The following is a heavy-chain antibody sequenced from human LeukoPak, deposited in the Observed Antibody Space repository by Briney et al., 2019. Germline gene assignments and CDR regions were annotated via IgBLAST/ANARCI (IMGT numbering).Heavy chain of an antibody. CDR3: ARPYYDYVWGSYVT. CDR2: IYYSGST. J-gene: IGHJ5*02. D-gene: IGHD3-16*01. CDR1: GGSISSYY. Sequence: SETLSLTCTVSGGSISSYYWSWIRQPPGKGLKWIGNIYYSGSTNYNPSLKSRVTISVDTSKNQFSLKLSSVAAADTAVYYCARPYYDYVWGSYVTWGQGTLVTVSS. V-gene: IGHV4-59*12.